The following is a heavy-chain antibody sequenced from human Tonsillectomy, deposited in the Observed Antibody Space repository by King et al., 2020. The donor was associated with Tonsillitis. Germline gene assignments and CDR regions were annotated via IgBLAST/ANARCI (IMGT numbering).Heavy chain of an antibody. CDR3: ARGDDSNFLAYIDY. CDR2: ISSRSTYI. J-gene: IGHJ4*02. D-gene: IGHD5-24*01. Sequence: VQLVESGGRLVKPGGSLRLSCAASGFIMSYYGMNWVRQAPGKGLEWVSSISSRSTYIYYADSVRGRFTISRDNGRKSLFLQMNSLRAEDTAVYYCARGDDSNFLAYIDYWGQGTLVKVSS. CDR1: GFIMSYYG. V-gene: IGHV3-21*01.